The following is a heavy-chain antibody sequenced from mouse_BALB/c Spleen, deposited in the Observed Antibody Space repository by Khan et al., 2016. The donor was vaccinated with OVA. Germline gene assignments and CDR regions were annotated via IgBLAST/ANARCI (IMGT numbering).Heavy chain of an antibody. CDR1: GYSFTGYF. CDR3: ARTYGSDFDN. Sequence: EVQLQESGPELVKPGASVKISCKASGYSFTGYFMNWVMQSHGKSLEWIGRINPHIGETFYNRKFKGKATLTVDESSSTAHMELRSLTSEDAAVYYCARTYGSDFDNWGQGTTLTVSS. D-gene: IGHD1-1*01. CDR2: INPHIGET. V-gene: IGHV1-20*01. J-gene: IGHJ2*01.